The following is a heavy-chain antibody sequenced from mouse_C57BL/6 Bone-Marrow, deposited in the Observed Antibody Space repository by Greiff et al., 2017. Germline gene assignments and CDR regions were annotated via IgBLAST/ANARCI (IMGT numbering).Heavy chain of an antibody. D-gene: IGHD1-1*01. CDR1: GYTFTSYG. Sequence: VQLQQSGAELARPGASVKLSCKASGYTFTSYGISWVKQRTGQGLEWIGEIYPRSGNTYYNEKFKGKATLTADKSSSTAYMELRSLTSEDSAVYYCTFITTVPGDYWGQGTTLTVSS. CDR3: TFITTVPGDY. J-gene: IGHJ2*01. CDR2: IYPRSGNT. V-gene: IGHV1-81*01.